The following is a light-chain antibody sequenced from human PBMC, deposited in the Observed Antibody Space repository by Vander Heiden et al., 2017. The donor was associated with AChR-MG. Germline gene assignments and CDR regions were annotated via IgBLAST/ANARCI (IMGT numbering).Light chain of an antibody. CDR2: DVS. J-gene: IGLJ1*01. Sequence: QPALTQPAAVSGSPGHSITISCTGTSSDVGGYSYVSWYQQHPGKARKLMIYDVSNRPSGVANRFSCSESGNTASLTISGLQAEEEADYYCSSYTSSSAYVFGTGTKVTVL. CDR3: SSYTSSSAYV. CDR1: SSDVGGYSY. V-gene: IGLV2-14*03.